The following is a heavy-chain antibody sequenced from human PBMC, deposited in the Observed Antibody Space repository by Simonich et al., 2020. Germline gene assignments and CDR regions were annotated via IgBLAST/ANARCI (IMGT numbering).Heavy chain of an antibody. CDR1: GYTFTGYY. V-gene: IGHV1-2*02. CDR3: ARNGLVGILKAFDI. J-gene: IGHJ3*02. CDR2: INPNSGGT. Sequence: QVQLVQSGAEVKKPGASVKVSCKASGYTFTGYYMHWVRQTTGQGLEWRGRINPNSGGTNYAKKLQGRVTMTRDTSISTAYMELSRLRSDDTAVYYCARNGLVGILKAFDIWGQGTMVTVSS. D-gene: IGHD2-21*01.